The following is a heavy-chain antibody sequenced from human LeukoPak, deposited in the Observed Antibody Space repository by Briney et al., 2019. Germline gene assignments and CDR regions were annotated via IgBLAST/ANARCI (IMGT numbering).Heavy chain of an antibody. CDR3: AREEGSGKGLDY. CDR2: INPSGGST. V-gene: IGHV1-46*01. CDR1: GYTFTSYY. J-gene: IGHJ4*02. D-gene: IGHD3-3*01. Sequence: ASVKVSCKASGYTFTSYYMRWVRQAPGQGLEWMGIINPSGGSTSYAQKFQGRVTMTRDTSTSTVYMELSSLRSEDTAVYYCAREEGSGKGLDYWGQGTLVTVSS.